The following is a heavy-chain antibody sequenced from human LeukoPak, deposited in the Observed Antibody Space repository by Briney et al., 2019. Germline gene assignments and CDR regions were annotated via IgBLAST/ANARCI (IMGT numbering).Heavy chain of an antibody. CDR3: ARASVDYFDY. Sequence: PGGSLRLSCAASGFTFSSYSMNWVRQAPGKGLEWVLSISSSSSYIYYADSVKGRLTISRDNAKNSLYLQMNSLRAEDTAVYYCARASVDYFDYWGQGTLVTVSS. CDR2: ISSSSSYI. CDR1: GFTFSSYS. V-gene: IGHV3-21*01. J-gene: IGHJ4*02.